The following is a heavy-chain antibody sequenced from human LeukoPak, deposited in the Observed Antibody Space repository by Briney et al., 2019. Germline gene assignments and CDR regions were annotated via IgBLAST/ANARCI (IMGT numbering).Heavy chain of an antibody. CDR3: AKEGTPRGSYAYYYYYMDV. J-gene: IGHJ6*03. D-gene: IGHD1-26*01. V-gene: IGHV3-23*01. CDR2: ISGSGGST. Sequence: PGGSLRLSCAASGFTFSSYAMSWVRQAPGKGLEWVSGISGSGGSTYYADSVKGRFTISRDNSRNTLYLQMNSLRAEDTAVYYCAKEGTPRGSYAYYYYYMDVWGKGTTVTVSS. CDR1: GFTFSSYA.